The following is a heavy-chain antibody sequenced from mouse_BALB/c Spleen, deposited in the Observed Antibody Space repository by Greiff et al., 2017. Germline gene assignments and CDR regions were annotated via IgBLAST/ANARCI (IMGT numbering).Heavy chain of an antibody. CDR2: IDPANGNT. CDR3: ARRDYYGYDFDY. V-gene: IGHV14-3*02. CDR1: GFNIKDTY. Sequence: EVQLQQSGAELVKPGASVKLSCTASGFNIKDTYMHWVKQRPEQGLEWIGRIDPANGNTKYDPKFQGKATITADTSSNTAYLQLSSLTSEDTAVYYCARRDYYGYDFDYWGQGTTLTVSS. D-gene: IGHD1-2*01. J-gene: IGHJ2*01.